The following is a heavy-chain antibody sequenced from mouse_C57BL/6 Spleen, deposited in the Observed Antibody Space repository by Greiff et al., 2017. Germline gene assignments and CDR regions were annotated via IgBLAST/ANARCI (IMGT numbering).Heavy chain of an antibody. J-gene: IGHJ1*03. CDR2: IDPSDSET. Sequence: QVQLKQSGAELVRPGSSVKLSCKASGYTFTSYWMHWVKQRPIQGLEWIGNIDPSDSETHYNQKFKDKATLTVDKSSSTAYMQLSSLTSEDSAVYYCARYDYDWYFDVWGTGTTVTVSS. CDR3: ARYDYDWYFDV. CDR1: GYTFTSYW. V-gene: IGHV1-52*01. D-gene: IGHD2-4*01.